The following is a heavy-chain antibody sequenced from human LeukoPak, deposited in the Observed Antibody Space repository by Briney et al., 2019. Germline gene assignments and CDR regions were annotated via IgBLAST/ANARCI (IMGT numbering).Heavy chain of an antibody. Sequence: KPSETLSLTCTVSGGSISSYYWSWIRQPPGKGLEWIGYIYCSGSTNYNPSLKSRVTISVDTSKNQFSLKLSSVTAADTAVYYCAVSRDGYRFDYWGQGTLVTVSS. CDR3: AVSRDGYRFDY. V-gene: IGHV4-59*01. D-gene: IGHD5-24*01. J-gene: IGHJ4*02. CDR1: GGSISSYY. CDR2: IYCSGST.